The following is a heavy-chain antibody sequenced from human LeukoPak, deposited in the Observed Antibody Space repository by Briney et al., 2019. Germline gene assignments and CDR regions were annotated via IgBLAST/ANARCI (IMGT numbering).Heavy chain of an antibody. V-gene: IGHV4-34*01. CDR2: VNHSGSA. CDR3: ARAARAGDKRFDY. D-gene: IGHD6-13*01. CDR1: GGSFSGHY. J-gene: IGHJ4*02. Sequence: PSETLSLTCAVYGGSFSGHYWSWIRQFTGKGLEWIGEVNHSGSANYNPSLKSRVTISADMSKNQFSLELSSVTAADTAVYFCARAARAGDKRFDYWGQGILVTVSS.